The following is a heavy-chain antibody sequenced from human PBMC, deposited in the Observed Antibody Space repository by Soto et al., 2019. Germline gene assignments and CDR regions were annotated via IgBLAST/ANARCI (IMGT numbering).Heavy chain of an antibody. Sequence: QVQLVQSGAEVKKPGDSVKVSCKTSGYTFTSYHISWVRQAPGQGLEWMGWISAYNTNTNYAQKFQGRVTMTTDTFTSTAYMELMSLRSDDTAVYYCARDTPPTDYWGQGTLVTVSS. CDR3: ARDTPPTDY. J-gene: IGHJ4*02. CDR2: ISAYNTNT. V-gene: IGHV1-18*01. CDR1: GYTFTSYH.